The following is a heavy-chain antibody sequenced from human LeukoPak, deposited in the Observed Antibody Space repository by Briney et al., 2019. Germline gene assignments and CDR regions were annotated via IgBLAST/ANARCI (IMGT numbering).Heavy chain of an antibody. Sequence: SETLSLTCAVYGGSFSGYYWSWIRQPPGKGLEWIGEINHSGSTNYNPSLKSRVTISVDTSKNQFSLKLSSVTAADTAVYYCARHHYYDFWSGYLPGPYNWFDPWGQGTLVTVSS. J-gene: IGHJ5*02. CDR2: INHSGST. V-gene: IGHV4-34*01. CDR1: GGSFSGYY. D-gene: IGHD3-3*01. CDR3: ARHHYYDFWSGYLPGPYNWFDP.